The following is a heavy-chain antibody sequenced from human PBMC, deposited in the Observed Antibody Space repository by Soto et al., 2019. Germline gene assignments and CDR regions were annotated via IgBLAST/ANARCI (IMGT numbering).Heavy chain of an antibody. CDR3: ARERVVVTAKLNYYYYGMDV. CDR2: IKQDGSEK. D-gene: IGHD2-21*02. J-gene: IGHJ6*02. Sequence: GGSLRLSCAASGFTFSSYWMSWVRQAPGKGLEWVANIKQDGSEKYYVDSVKGRFTISRDNAKNSLYLQMNSLRAEDTAVYYCARERVVVTAKLNYYYYGMDVWGQGTTVTVSS. CDR1: GFTFSSYW. V-gene: IGHV3-7*03.